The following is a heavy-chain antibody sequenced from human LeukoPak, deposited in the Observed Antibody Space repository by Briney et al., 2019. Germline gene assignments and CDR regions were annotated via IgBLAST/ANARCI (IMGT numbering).Heavy chain of an antibody. V-gene: IGHV4-39*07. CDR3: ARAIAWCPSQVAAAEGCAFDI. CDR1: GGSISSSSYY. Sequence: PSETLSLTCTVSGGSISSSSYYWGWIRQPPGKGLEWIGSIYYSGSTYYNPSLKSRVTISVDTSKNQFSLKLSSVTAADTAVYYCARAIAWCPSQVAAAEGCAFDIWGQGTMVTVSS. J-gene: IGHJ3*02. CDR2: IYYSGST. D-gene: IGHD6-13*01.